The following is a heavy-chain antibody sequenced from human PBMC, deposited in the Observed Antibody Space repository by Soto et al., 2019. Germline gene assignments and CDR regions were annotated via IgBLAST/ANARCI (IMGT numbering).Heavy chain of an antibody. D-gene: IGHD3-22*01. V-gene: IGHV4-30-2*01. CDR3: ARSGVGYYDSSGYYY. J-gene: IGHJ4*02. CDR1: GGSISSGGYS. CDR2: IYHSGST. Sequence: SETLSLTCAVSGGSISSGGYSWSWIRQPPGKGLEWIGYIYHSGSTYYNPSLKSRVTISVDRSKNQFSLKLSSVTAADTAVYYCARSGVGYYDSSGYYYWGQGTLVTVSS.